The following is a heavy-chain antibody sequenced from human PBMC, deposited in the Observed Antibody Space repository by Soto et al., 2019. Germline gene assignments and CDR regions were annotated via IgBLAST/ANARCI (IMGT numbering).Heavy chain of an antibody. D-gene: IGHD6-13*01. CDR2: IYHSGST. V-gene: IGHV4-4*03. CDR3: AENIAAAGTRYFDY. CDR1: GGFLGRSNC. J-gene: IGHJ4*02. Sequence: PETCSLTCAVSGGFLGRSNCWSWGRLPPGKGLEWIGEIYHSGSTNYNPSLKSRVTISVDKSKNQFSLKLSSVTAADTAVYYCAENIAAAGTRYFDYWGQGTLVTVS.